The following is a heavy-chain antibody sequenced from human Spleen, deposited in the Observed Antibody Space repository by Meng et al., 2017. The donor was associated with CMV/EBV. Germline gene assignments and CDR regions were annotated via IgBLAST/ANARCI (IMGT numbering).Heavy chain of an antibody. Sequence: ASVNVSCKTSGYTFTGYYIHWVRQAPGQGREWMGRINPNTGVTNYAQKFQGRVSMTSDTSISTAYMEQGSLIPDDSAIYYGARVIAVAGTAPFDFWGQGTLVTVSS. CDR3: ARVIAVAGTAPFDF. CDR2: INPNTGVT. V-gene: IGHV1-2*06. J-gene: IGHJ4*02. CDR1: GYTFTGYY. D-gene: IGHD6-19*01.